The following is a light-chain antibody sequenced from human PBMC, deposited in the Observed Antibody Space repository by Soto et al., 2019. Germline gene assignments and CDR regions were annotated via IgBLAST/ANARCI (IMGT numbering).Light chain of an antibody. CDR3: QQYGSSPLIT. V-gene: IGKV3-20*01. CDR1: QSVSSSY. CDR2: GAS. J-gene: IGKJ5*01. Sequence: IVLTQSPGTLSLCPGERATRSCRASQSVSSSYLAWYQQKPGQAPRLLIYGASSRATGIPDRFSGSESGADFTLTISRLEPEDSAVYYCQQYGSSPLITFGQGTRLEIK.